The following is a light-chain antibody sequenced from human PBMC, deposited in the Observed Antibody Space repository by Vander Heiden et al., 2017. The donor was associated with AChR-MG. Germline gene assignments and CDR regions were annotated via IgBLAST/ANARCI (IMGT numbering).Light chain of an antibody. CDR2: WAS. V-gene: IGKV4-1*01. CDR1: QSVFYSSNNKDY. Sequence: DIVVTQSPASLAGSQGERATINGKSSQSVFYSSNNKDYLAWYQQKPGQPPKLLIYWASTRESGVPDRFSGSGSVTDFTLTIRSLQAEDVAVYYCQQYYSPPITFGQGTRLEIK. J-gene: IGKJ5*01. CDR3: QQYYSPPIT.